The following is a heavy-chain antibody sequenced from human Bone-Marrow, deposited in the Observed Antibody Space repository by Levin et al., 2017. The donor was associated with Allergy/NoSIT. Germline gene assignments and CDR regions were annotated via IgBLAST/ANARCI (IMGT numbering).Heavy chain of an antibody. Sequence: SVKVSCKASGGTFSSYAISWVRQAPGQGLEWMGGIIPIFGTANYAQKFQGRVTITADESTSTAYMELSSLRSEDTAVYYCGEMATSHYGMDVWGQGTTVTVSS. J-gene: IGHJ6*02. CDR1: GGTFSSYA. D-gene: IGHD5-24*01. V-gene: IGHV1-69*13. CDR2: IIPIFGTA. CDR3: GEMATSHYGMDV.